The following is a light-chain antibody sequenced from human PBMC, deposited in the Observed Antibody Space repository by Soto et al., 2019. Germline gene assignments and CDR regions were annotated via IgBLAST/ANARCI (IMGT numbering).Light chain of an antibody. J-gene: IGKJ4*01. V-gene: IGKV3-20*01. CDR2: AAS. Sequence: IVLTQSHGTLSLSPGERATLSCRASQSVSSYYLAWYQQKPGQAPRLLIYAASSRATGIPDRFSGGGSGTDFTLTISRLEPEDFAVYYCQQYGSSPPLTFGGGTKVDIK. CDR1: QSVSSYY. CDR3: QQYGSSPPLT.